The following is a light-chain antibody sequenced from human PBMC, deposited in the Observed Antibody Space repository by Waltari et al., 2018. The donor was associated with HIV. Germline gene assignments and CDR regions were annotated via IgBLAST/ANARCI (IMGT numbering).Light chain of an antibody. CDR3: QSYDISLSGWV. J-gene: IGLJ3*02. Sequence: QSVLTQPPSVSGAPGQRVTISCTGSSSNIGAGYDVHWYQQFPGTAPKVLIYGNTYRPSGVPERFSGSKSGSSASLLITGLQAEDDADYYCQSYDISLSGWVFGGGTKLTVL. V-gene: IGLV1-40*01. CDR1: SSNIGAGYD. CDR2: GNT.